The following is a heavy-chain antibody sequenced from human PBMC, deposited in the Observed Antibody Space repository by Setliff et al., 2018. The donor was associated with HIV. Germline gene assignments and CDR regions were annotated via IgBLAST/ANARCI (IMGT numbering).Heavy chain of an antibody. J-gene: IGHJ5*02. D-gene: IGHD2-15*01. V-gene: IGHV4-59*01. Sequence: SETLSLTCTVSVGSISSDYWSWIRQPPGKGLEWIGYIYYSGSTNYNPSLKSRVTISVATSKNQFSLKLNSVTTADTAFYYCARVSRLHPFDPWGQGVLVTVSS. CDR3: ARVSRLHPFDP. CDR1: VGSISSDY. CDR2: IYYSGST.